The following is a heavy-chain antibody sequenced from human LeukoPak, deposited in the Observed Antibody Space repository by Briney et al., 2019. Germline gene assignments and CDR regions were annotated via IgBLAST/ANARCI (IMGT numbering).Heavy chain of an antibody. CDR3: ARDSLSTKRDSYYDILTGWSSDYYYMDV. Sequence: PSETLSLTCTVSGGSISSYYWSWIRQPPGKGLEWLGYIYYSGSTNYNPSLKGRVTISVDTSKNQFSLKLSSVTAADTAVYYCARDSLSTKRDSYYDILTGWSSDYYYMDVWGKGTTVTVSS. CDR1: GGSISSYY. J-gene: IGHJ6*03. D-gene: IGHD3-9*01. CDR2: IYYSGST. V-gene: IGHV4-59*01.